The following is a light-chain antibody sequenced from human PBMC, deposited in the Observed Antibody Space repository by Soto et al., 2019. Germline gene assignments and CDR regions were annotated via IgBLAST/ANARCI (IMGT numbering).Light chain of an antibody. J-gene: IGLJ2*01. CDR3: QSYDSSLSGCVV. V-gene: IGLV1-40*01. CDR1: SSNIGAGYD. CDR2: GSS. Sequence: QSVLSQPPSVSGAPGQRVTISCTGSSSNIGAGYDVHWYQQLPGTAPKLLIYGSSNRPSGVPDRFPGSKSGTSASLAITGLQAEDEADYYCQSYDSSLSGCVVFGGGTKVTVL.